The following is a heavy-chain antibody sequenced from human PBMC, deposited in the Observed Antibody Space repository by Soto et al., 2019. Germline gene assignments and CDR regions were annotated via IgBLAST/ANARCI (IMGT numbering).Heavy chain of an antibody. CDR3: ARDLTGYCSGGSCYGGFDL. D-gene: IGHD2-15*01. Sequence: SETLSLTCAVYGGSFSGYYWSWIRQPPGKGLEWIGEINHSGSTNYNPSLKSRVTISVDTSKNQFSLKLSSVTAADTAVYYCARDLTGYCSGGSCYGGFDLWGQGTLVTVSS. CDR2: INHSGST. CDR1: GGSFSGYY. J-gene: IGHJ5*02. V-gene: IGHV4-34*01.